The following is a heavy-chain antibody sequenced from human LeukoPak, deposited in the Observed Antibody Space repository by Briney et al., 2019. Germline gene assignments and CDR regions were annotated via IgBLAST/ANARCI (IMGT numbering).Heavy chain of an antibody. V-gene: IGHV3-23*01. CDR3: ARDSSSWTVFYFDD. J-gene: IGHJ4*02. D-gene: IGHD6-13*01. Sequence: GGSLRLSCEASGFTFSSRDISWVRQAPGKGLEWVSAVSGSGGNTNYADSVKDRFTISRDNSKNTVYLQMNSLRAEDTAIYYCARDSSSWTVFYFDDWGQGTLVTVSS. CDR2: VSGSGGNT. CDR1: GFTFSSRD.